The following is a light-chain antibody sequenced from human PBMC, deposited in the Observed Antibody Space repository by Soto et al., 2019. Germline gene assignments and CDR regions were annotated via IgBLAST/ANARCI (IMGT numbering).Light chain of an antibody. J-gene: IGLJ2*01. V-gene: IGLV2-8*01. CDR2: EVS. Sequence: QSVLTQPHSAYGSPGQSVTISCTGTSSDVGGYNYVSWYQQHPGKAPKLMMYEVSKRTSGVPDRFSGSKSGNTASLTVSGRQAEDEADYYCSSYAGSNNVVFGGGTQLTVL. CDR1: SSDVGGYNY. CDR3: SSYAGSNNVV.